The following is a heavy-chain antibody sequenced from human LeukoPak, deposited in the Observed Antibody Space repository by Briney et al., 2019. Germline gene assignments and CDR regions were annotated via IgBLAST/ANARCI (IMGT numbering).Heavy chain of an antibody. CDR1: GYTLSELS. D-gene: IGHD1-26*01. Sequence: ASVKVSCKVSGYTLSELSMHWVRQAPGQGHEWMGGLDPEEGHTTYSQNFQGRLTMTEDTSSDTAYMELSSLRSEDTAIYYCATVNWESSGAFNIWGQGTMVTVSA. CDR3: ATVNWESSGAFNI. CDR2: LDPEEGHT. J-gene: IGHJ3*02. V-gene: IGHV1-24*01.